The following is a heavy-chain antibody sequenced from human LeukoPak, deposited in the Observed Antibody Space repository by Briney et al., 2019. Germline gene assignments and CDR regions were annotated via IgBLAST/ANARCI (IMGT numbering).Heavy chain of an antibody. D-gene: IGHD5-18*01. CDR3: AREVATGYSYGYGWFDP. J-gene: IGHJ5*02. V-gene: IGHV3-48*03. Sequence: PGGSLRLSCAASGFTFSSYEMNWVRQAPGKGLEWVSYISSSGSTIYYADSVKGRFTISRDNAKNSLYLQMNSLRAEDTAVYYCAREVATGYSYGYGWFDPWGQGTLVTVSS. CDR1: GFTFSSYE. CDR2: ISSSGSTI.